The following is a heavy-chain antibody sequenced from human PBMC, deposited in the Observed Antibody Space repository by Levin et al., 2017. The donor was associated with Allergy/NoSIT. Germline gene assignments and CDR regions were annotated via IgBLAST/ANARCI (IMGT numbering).Heavy chain of an antibody. CDR2: IKQDGSEK. J-gene: IGHJ6*03. D-gene: IGHD2/OR15-2a*01. CDR3: ARAVIPESYYYYYMDV. CDR1: GFTFSSYW. V-gene: IGHV3-7*03. Sequence: VASVKVSCAASGFTFSSYWMSWVRQAPGKGLEWVANIKQDGSEKYYVDSVKGRFTISRDNAKNSLYLQMNSLRAEDTAVYYCARAVIPESYYYYYMDVWGKGTTVTVSS.